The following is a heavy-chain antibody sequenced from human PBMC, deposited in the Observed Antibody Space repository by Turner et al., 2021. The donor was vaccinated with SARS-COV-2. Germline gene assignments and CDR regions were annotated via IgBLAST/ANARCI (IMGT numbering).Heavy chain of an antibody. D-gene: IGHD5-18*01. CDR3: SRLMDTAMYYYGMDV. V-gene: IGHV4-39*01. CDR1: GGSISSSSYY. Sequence: QLQLQESGPGLVKPSETLSLTCTVSGGSISSSSYYWGWIRQPPGKGLEWSGNIYYSGITYYNPSLKSRVTISLDTSKNQFSLKLSSVTAADTAVYYCSRLMDTAMYYYGMDVWGQGTTVTVSS. CDR2: IYYSGIT. J-gene: IGHJ6*02.